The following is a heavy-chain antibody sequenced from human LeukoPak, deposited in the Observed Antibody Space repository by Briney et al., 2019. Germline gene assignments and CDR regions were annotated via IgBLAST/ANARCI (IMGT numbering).Heavy chain of an antibody. J-gene: IGHJ4*02. Sequence: PGGSLRLSCAASGFTFSSFAMSWVRQAPGKGLEWVSAISGSGGSTYYADSLKGRFTISRDNSKNTLYLQMNSLRAEDTAVYYCAKERITMVVVVITTAFDYWGQGTLVTVSS. D-gene: IGHD3-22*01. CDR2: ISGSGGST. CDR3: AKERITMVVVVITTAFDY. V-gene: IGHV3-23*01. CDR1: GFTFSSFA.